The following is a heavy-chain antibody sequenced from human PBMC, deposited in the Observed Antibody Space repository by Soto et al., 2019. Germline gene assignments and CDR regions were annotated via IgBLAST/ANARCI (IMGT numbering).Heavy chain of an antibody. CDR1: GFSLTTSGVG. J-gene: IGHJ4*02. D-gene: IGHD5-18*01. V-gene: IGHV2-5*02. CDR2: IYWDDDK. CDR3: VHRGYMYGNWDHGYFDY. Sequence: QITLKESGPTRVKPTQTLALTCTFSGFSLTTSGVGVGWIRKTPGKALEWLAVIYWDDDKRYSPSLKNRLTITKDTSKHQVVLTMASMEPVDTATYFCVHRGYMYGNWDHGYFDYWGQGTLVTVSS.